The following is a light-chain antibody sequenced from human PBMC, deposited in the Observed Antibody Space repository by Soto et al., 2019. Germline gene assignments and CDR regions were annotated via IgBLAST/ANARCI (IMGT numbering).Light chain of an antibody. CDR2: DVS. CDR1: SSDVGGYNY. J-gene: IGLJ2*01. Sequence: QSALTQPASVSGSPGQSITISCTGTSSDVGGYNYVSWYQQHPGKAPKLMIYDVSNRPSGVSNRFSGSKSGNTASLTISGLQAEDEADYYCSAYKSSSTRFGGGTKRTVL. CDR3: SAYKSSSTR. V-gene: IGLV2-14*01.